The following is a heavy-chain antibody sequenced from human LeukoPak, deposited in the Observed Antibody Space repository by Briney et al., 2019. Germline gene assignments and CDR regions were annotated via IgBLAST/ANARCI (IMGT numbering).Heavy chain of an antibody. CDR3: ARTAYYYDSSGYDDAFDI. V-gene: IGHV3-7*03. CDR2: INHNGNVN. J-gene: IGHJ3*02. CDR1: GFTFSSYW. Sequence: GGSLRLSCAASGFTFSSYWMNWARQAPGKGLEWAASINHNGNVNYYVDSVKGRFTISRDNAKNSLYLQMNSLRAEDTAVYYCARTAYYYDSSGYDDAFDIWGQGTMVTVSS. D-gene: IGHD3-22*01.